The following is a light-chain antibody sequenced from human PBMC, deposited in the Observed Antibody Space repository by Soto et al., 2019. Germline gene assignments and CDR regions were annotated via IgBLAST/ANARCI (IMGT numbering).Light chain of an antibody. CDR1: SSDVGGYDY. V-gene: IGLV2-14*01. J-gene: IGLJ1*01. Sequence: QSVLTQSASVSGSPGQSITISCTGTSSDVGGYDYVSWYQLHPGKAPKLMVFEVNNRPSGVSYRFSDSKSGNTASLTISGLQAEDEADYFCSSYSISTAYLFGTGTKVTVL. CDR3: SSYSISTAYL. CDR2: EVN.